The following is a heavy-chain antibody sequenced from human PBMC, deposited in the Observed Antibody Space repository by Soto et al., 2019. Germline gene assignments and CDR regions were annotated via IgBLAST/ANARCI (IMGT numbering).Heavy chain of an antibody. CDR1: GYTFNTYF. Sequence: QVQLVQSGAEVKKPGASVKVSCKTSGYTFNTYFLHWVRQAPGQGLEWVGIINPKDANTSFAQQFQGRLSLTRDTSTTTVYMDLSNLRSEDTAIYYCAREGDYGDPYFEYWGQGTLVTVSS. V-gene: IGHV1-46*02. J-gene: IGHJ4*02. D-gene: IGHD4-17*01. CDR3: AREGDYGDPYFEY. CDR2: INPKDANT.